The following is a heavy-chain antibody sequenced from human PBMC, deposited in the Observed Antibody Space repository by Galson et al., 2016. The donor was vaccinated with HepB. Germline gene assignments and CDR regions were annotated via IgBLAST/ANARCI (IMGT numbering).Heavy chain of an antibody. D-gene: IGHD6-13*01. CDR3: ARRPPVSSSHFYLES. Sequence: SETLSLTCSVSGGSVSSSGYFWDWFRQPPGKGLEWVASIYYSGTTYYNPSLKSRVTISVDTSKNQFSLKLTSVTAADTAVFYCARRPPVSSSHFYLESWGQGTLVTVSS. J-gene: IGHJ4*02. CDR2: IYYSGTT. CDR1: GGSVSSSGYF. V-gene: IGHV4-39*01.